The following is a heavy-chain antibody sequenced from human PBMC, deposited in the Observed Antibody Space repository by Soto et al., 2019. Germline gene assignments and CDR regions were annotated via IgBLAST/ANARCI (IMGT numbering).Heavy chain of an antibody. D-gene: IGHD6-13*01. Sequence: SETLSLTCSVSGGSISTYYWSWIRQPAGKGLEWIGRIYRSGGTNFNPSLMSRVSMAVDTSKNQFSLKLSSVVAADTAVYYCARGAAAGGDYGMDGWGQGTTVTVSS. J-gene: IGHJ6*02. CDR3: ARGAAAGGDYGMDG. V-gene: IGHV4-4*07. CDR2: IYRSGGT. CDR1: GGSISTYY.